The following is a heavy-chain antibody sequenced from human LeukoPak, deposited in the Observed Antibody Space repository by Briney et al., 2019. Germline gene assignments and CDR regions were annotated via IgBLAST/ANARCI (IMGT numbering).Heavy chain of an antibody. CDR1: GYTFTGYY. CDR3: ARGPVAGNFLYWFDP. J-gene: IGHJ5*02. V-gene: IGHV1-2*02. Sequence: ASVKVSCKASGYTFTGYYMHWVRQAPGQGLEWMGWINPNSGGTNYAQKFQGRVTMTRDTSISTVYMELSSLRSEDTAVYYCARGPVAGNFLYWFDPWGQGTLVTVSS. CDR2: INPNSGGT. D-gene: IGHD6-19*01.